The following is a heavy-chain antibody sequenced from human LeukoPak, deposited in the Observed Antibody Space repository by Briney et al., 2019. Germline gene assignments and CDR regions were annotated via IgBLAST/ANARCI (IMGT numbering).Heavy chain of an antibody. D-gene: IGHD4-11*01. CDR1: GGSISRGDYY. CDR2: IYYSGST. J-gene: IGHJ4*02. Sequence: SETLSLTCTVSGGSISRGDYYWSWIRQHPGKGLEWIGYIYYSGSTFYNPSLKSRITISVDTSQNQFSLKLSSVTAADTAVYYCARGAGMTTVTTMFYFDYWGQGTLVTVSS. V-gene: IGHV4-31*03. CDR3: ARGAGMTTVTTMFYFDY.